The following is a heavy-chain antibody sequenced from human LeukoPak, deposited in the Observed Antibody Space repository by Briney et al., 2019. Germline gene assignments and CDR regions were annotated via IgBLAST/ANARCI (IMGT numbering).Heavy chain of an antibody. CDR3: ARLHYGGNYGYYYYYMDV. Sequence: PGGSLRLSCAASGFTFSTYTMNWVRQAPGKGLEWIGSIYYTGSTYYNPSLKSRVTISVDTSKNQFSLKLSSVTAADTAVYYCARLHYGGNYGYYYYYMDVWGKGTTVTISS. D-gene: IGHD4-23*01. CDR1: GFTFSTYT. J-gene: IGHJ6*03. V-gene: IGHV4-39*01. CDR2: IYYTGST.